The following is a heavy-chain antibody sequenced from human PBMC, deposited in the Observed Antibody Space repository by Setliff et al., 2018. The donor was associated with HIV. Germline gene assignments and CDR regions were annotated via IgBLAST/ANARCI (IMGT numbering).Heavy chain of an antibody. D-gene: IGHD2-8*02. Sequence: ASVKVSCKASGYTFTSYDINWVRQATGQGLEWMGRINTETGKPMYAQGFRGRLVFSLDTSVNTAYLQINSLKAEDTAMYYCARVGSYWSTFDYWGQGALVTVSS. CDR1: GYTFTSYD. J-gene: IGHJ4*02. CDR3: ARVGSYWSTFDY. CDR2: INTETGKP. V-gene: IGHV7-4-1*02.